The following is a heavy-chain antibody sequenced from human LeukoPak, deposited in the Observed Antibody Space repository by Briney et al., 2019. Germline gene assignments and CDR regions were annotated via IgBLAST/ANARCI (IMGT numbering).Heavy chain of an antibody. CDR3: ARTKLKLAAAAPYYFDY. CDR2: IYYSGST. V-gene: IGHV4-59*08. CDR1: GGSISSYY. D-gene: IGHD6-13*01. Sequence: ASETLSLTCTVSGGSISSYYWSWIRQPPGKGLEWIGHIYYSGSTNYNPSLKSRVTISVDTSKNQFSLKLSSVTAAGTAVYYCARTKLKLAAAAPYYFDYWGQGTLVTVSS. J-gene: IGHJ4*02.